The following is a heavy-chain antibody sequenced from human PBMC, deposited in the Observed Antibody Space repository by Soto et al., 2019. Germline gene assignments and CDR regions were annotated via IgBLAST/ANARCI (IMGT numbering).Heavy chain of an antibody. Sequence: SETLSLTCAVYGGSFSGYYWSWIRQPPGKGLEWIGEINHSGSINDNPSLKSRVTISVDTSKNQFSLKLNSVTAADTAVYYCARVRMTTVNYYYYTDVWGKGTTVTVSS. CDR3: ARVRMTTVNYYYYTDV. J-gene: IGHJ6*03. CDR2: INHSGSI. V-gene: IGHV4-34*01. CDR1: GGSFSGYY. D-gene: IGHD4-4*01.